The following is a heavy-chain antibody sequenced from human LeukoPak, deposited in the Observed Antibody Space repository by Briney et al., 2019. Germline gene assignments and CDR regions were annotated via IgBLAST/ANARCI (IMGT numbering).Heavy chain of an antibody. CDR2: ISTNGDNT. Sequence: ETLSLTCTVSGYSISSGYYWGWIRQPPGKGLEWVSAISTNGDNTYYADSVKGRFTISRDNSKNTLFLQMNSLRAEDTALYYCAKKYYHWFGPWGQGTLVIVSS. V-gene: IGHV3-23*01. CDR1: GYSISSGYY. D-gene: IGHD2/OR15-2a*01. CDR3: AKKYYHWFGP. J-gene: IGHJ5*02.